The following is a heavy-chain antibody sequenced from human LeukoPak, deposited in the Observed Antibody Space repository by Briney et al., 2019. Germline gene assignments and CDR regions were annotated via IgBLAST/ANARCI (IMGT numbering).Heavy chain of an antibody. V-gene: IGHV1-69*01. CDR3: ARDIVVVVAATGSYYYYGMDV. J-gene: IGHJ6*02. Sequence: EASVKVSCKASGGTFSSYAISWVRQAPGQGLEWMGGIIPIFGTANYAQKFQGRVTITADESTSTAYMELSSLRSEDTAVYYCARDIVVVVAATGSYYYYGMDVWGQGTTVTVSS. CDR1: GGTFSSYA. CDR2: IIPIFGTA. D-gene: IGHD2-15*01.